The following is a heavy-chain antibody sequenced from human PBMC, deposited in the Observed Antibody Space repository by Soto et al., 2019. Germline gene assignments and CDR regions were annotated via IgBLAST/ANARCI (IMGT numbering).Heavy chain of an antibody. J-gene: IGHJ4*02. CDR2: INPSGGST. CDR3: ARVYYSGGSGYGFDN. Sequence: ASVKVSCKASGYTFTSYYMHWVRQAPGQGLEWMGIINPSGGSTSYAQKFQGRVTMTRDTSTSTVYMELSSLRSEDTAMYYCARVYYSGGSGYGFDNGGQGTLVTVSS. V-gene: IGHV1-46*01. CDR1: GYTFTSYY. D-gene: IGHD2-15*01.